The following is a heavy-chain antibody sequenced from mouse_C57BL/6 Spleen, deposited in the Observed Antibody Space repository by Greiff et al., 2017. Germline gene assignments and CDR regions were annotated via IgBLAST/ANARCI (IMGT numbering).Heavy chain of an antibody. J-gene: IGHJ4*01. Sequence: VQLQQPGAELVKPGASVKLSCKASGYTFTSYSMHWVKQRPGQGLEWIGMIHPNSGSTNYNEKFKSKATLTVDKSSSTAYMQLSSLTSEDSAVYYCATGFRGLYYYAMDYWGQGTSVTVSS. CDR3: ATGFRGLYYYAMDY. D-gene: IGHD2-2*01. V-gene: IGHV1-64*01. CDR1: GYTFTSYS. CDR2: IHPNSGST.